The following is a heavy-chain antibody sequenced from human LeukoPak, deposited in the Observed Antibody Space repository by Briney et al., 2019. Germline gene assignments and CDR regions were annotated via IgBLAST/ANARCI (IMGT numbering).Heavy chain of an antibody. CDR1: GFTFDDYA. CDR2: INWNSDSI. D-gene: IGHD5-24*01. V-gene: IGHV3-9*01. Sequence: GGSLRLSWAVSGFTFDDYAMHWVRQVAGKGLEWGSGINWNSDSIGYADSVKGRFTTSRDNSKNTLYLQMNSLRAEDTAVYYCAKAPGGWLQSERFYFDYWGQGTLVTVSS. CDR3: AKAPGGWLQSERFYFDY. J-gene: IGHJ4*02.